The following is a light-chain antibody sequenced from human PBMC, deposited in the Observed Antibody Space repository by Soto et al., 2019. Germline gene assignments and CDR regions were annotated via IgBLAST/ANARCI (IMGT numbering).Light chain of an antibody. CDR2: RNN. J-gene: IGLJ1*01. V-gene: IGLV1-47*01. Sequence: QSVLTQPPSASGTPGQRVTISCSGSSSNIGSNYVYWYQQLPGTAPKLLIYRNNQRPSGVPDRFSGSKSGTSASLAISGLRSEDEADYYCAAWDDRLSGCYVFGTGTKVTVL. CDR1: SSNIGSNY. CDR3: AAWDDRLSGCYV.